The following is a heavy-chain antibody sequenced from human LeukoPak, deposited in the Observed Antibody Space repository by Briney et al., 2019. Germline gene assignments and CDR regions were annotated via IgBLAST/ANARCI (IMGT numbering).Heavy chain of an antibody. CDR1: GGSFSGYY. V-gene: IGHV4-34*01. CDR2: INHSGST. J-gene: IGHJ5*02. CDR3: ARGGSGYYYAWFDP. Sequence: PSETLSLTCAVYGGSFSGYYWSWIRQPRGKGLEWIGEINHSGSTTYNPSLKSRVTISVDTSKNQFSLKLSSVTVADTAVYYCARGGSGYYYAWFDPWGQGTLVTVSS. D-gene: IGHD3-22*01.